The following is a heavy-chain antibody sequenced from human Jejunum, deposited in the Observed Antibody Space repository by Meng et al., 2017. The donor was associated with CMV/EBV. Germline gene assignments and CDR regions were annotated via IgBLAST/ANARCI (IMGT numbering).Heavy chain of an antibody. CDR3: AREQMGAWSGYFDY. D-gene: IGHD3-3*01. V-gene: IGHV3-53*01. Sequence: GKGRKGEKKMNKGGREQKEKKGEGRLTIKKENSNKMVYLQMNSLGAEDTAVYYCAREQMGAWSGYFDYWGQGVLVTVSS. CDR2: MNKGGRE. J-gene: IGHJ4*02.